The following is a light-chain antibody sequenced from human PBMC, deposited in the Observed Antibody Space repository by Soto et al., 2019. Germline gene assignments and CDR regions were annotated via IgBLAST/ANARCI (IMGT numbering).Light chain of an antibody. J-gene: IGLJ1*01. CDR3: SSYTSSSTRV. Sequence: QSALTQPASVSGYPGQSITISCTGSSSDVGDYNYVSWYQQHPGKAPKLMIYEVSNRPSGVSNRFSGSKSGNTASLTISGLQAEDEADYYCSSYTSSSTRVFGTGTKLTVL. CDR2: EVS. CDR1: SSDVGDYNY. V-gene: IGLV2-14*01.